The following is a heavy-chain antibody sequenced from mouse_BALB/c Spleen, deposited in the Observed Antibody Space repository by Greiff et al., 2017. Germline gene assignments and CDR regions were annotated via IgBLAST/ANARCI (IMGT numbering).Heavy chain of an antibody. J-gene: IGHJ2*01. V-gene: IGHV1S81*02. D-gene: IGHD1-1*01. CDR3: ARSPLNYYGSRDYFDY. CDR1: GYTFTSYW. Sequence: QVQLQQPGAELVKPGASVKLSCKASGYTFTSYWMHWVKQRPGQGLEWIGEINPSNGRTNYNEKFKSKATLTVDKSSSTAYMQLSSLTSEDSAVYYCARSPLNYYGSRDYFDYWGQGTTLTVSS. CDR2: INPSNGRT.